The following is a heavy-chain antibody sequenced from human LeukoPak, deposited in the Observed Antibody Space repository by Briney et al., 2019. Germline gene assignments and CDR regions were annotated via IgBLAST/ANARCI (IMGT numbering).Heavy chain of an antibody. J-gene: IGHJ6*02. CDR2: IKQDGSEK. Sequence: PGGSLRLSCTASGFTFRNYWMTWVRQAPGKGLEWVANIKQDGSEKYYVDSVKGRFTISRDNAKNSLYLQMNSLRAEDTAVYYCTRDSGCLDVWGQGTTVTVSS. CDR3: TRDSGCLDV. D-gene: IGHD6-25*01. V-gene: IGHV3-7*01. CDR1: GFTFRNYW.